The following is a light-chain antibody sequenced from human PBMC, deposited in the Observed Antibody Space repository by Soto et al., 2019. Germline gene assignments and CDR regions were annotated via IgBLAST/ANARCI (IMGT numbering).Light chain of an antibody. CDR2: AAS. J-gene: IGKJ3*01. CDR3: QSYHSAPII. V-gene: IGKV1-27*01. CDR1: QGISIY. Sequence: DIQMTQSPSSLSASVGDRVTITCRASQGISIYLAWYQQNPGKAPKLLISAASTLQSGVPSRVSGSGSGTDFTLTISSLQPEDVATYYCQSYHSAPIIFGPGNKGAIK.